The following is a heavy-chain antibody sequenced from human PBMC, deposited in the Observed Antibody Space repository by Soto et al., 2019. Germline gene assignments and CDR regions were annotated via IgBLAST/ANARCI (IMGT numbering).Heavy chain of an antibody. CDR1: GYTFTGHY. J-gene: IGHJ4*02. CDR3: AREYSSTWYPFDY. Sequence: GASVKVSCKASGYTFTGHYMHWVRQAPGQGFEWMGWINPNSGGTNYAQKFQGRVTMTRDTSISTAYMELSRLRSDDTAVYYCAREYSSTWYPFDYWGQGTLVTVSS. CDR2: INPNSGGT. D-gene: IGHD6-13*01. V-gene: IGHV1-2*02.